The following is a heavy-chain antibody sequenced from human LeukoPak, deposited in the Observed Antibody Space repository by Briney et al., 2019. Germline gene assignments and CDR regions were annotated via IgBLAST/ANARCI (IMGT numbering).Heavy chain of an antibody. CDR2: VSDHGRNK. D-gene: IGHD1-26*01. CDR1: RFNFNNYG. CDR3: AKDRGSFHFDY. V-gene: IGHV3-30*18. J-gene: IGHJ4*02. Sequence: GRSLRLSCAASRFNFNNYGMHWVRQAPGKGLEWVAVVSDHGRNKFYADSVKGRFTISRDNSKNTLYLQMNSLRTEDTAVYYCAKDRGSFHFDYWGQGTLVTVSS.